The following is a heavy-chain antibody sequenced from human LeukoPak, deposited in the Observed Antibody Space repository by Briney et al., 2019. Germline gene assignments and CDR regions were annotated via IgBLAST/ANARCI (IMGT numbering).Heavy chain of an antibody. J-gene: IGHJ4*02. Sequence: GGSLRLSCTASGFTFSTFAMNWVRQAPGKGLEWVSSISNSDGSTYYADFVKGRFTISRDNSKNTLHLQMNSLRAEDTAVYYCAKSLGVGGYTRYKGFDQWGQGTLVTVSS. CDR1: GFTFSTFA. V-gene: IGHV3-23*01. CDR2: ISNSDGST. CDR3: AKSLGVGGYTRYKGFDQ. D-gene: IGHD5-24*01.